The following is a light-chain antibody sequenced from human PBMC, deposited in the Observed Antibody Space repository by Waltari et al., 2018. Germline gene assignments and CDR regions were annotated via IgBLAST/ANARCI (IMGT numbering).Light chain of an antibody. V-gene: IGLV1-44*01. J-gene: IGLJ3*02. CDR3: ATWDGSLNCRV. CDR1: NPNIGRNA. Sequence: QPILTQSPSASGTPGQRVTISCSGSNPNIGRNADNWNQPPPGTAPKCLNYSNNQRPAGVPDRFSASKSGTSASLAISGLQSEDEADYYCATWDGSLNCRVFGGGTKLTVL. CDR2: SNN.